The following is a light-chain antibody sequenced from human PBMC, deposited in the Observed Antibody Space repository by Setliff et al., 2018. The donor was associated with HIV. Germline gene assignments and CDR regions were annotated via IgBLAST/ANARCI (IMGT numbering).Light chain of an antibody. Sequence: QSVLTQPASVSGSPGQSITISCTGTSSDVGSFNLVSWYQHYPGKAPKFLIYEGTKRPSGVSNRFSGSKSGNTASLTISGLQPEDEADYYCCSYAGNSAYVFGSGTKGTVL. J-gene: IGLJ1*01. V-gene: IGLV2-23*01. CDR2: EGT. CDR1: SSDVGSFNL. CDR3: CSYAGNSAYV.